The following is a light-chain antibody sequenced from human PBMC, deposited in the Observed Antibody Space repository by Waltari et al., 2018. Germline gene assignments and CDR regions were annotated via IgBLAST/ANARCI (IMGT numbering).Light chain of an antibody. CDR1: SSDVGGYDY. Sequence: QSALTQPASVSGSPGQSITISCTGTSSDVGGYDYVSWYQQDPGKAPKFMIYDVTTRPSGVSNRFSASKSGNTASLTISGLQAEDEANYYCSSYTSSITHVLFGGGTKLTVL. V-gene: IGLV2-14*01. J-gene: IGLJ2*01. CDR2: DVT. CDR3: SSYTSSITHVL.